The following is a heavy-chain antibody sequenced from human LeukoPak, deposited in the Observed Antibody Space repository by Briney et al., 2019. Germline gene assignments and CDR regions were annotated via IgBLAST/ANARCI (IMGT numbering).Heavy chain of an antibody. Sequence: ASVKVSCKASGYTFTSYYMHWVRQAPGQWLEWMGIINPSGGSTSYAQKFQGRVTMTRDTSTSTVYMELSSLRSEDTAVYYCARPYYGSGSADWYFDLWGRGTLVTVSS. CDR1: GYTFTSYY. D-gene: IGHD3-10*01. CDR2: INPSGGST. V-gene: IGHV1-46*01. J-gene: IGHJ2*01. CDR3: ARPYYGSGSADWYFDL.